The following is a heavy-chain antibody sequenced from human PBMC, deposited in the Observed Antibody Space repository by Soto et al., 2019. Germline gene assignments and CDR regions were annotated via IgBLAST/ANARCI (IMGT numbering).Heavy chain of an antibody. V-gene: IGHV4-39*01. Sequence: QLQLQESGPGLVKPSETLSLTCTVSGGSISSSRYYWGWIRQPPGKGLEWIGSIYYSGSTYYNPSLKSRVTISVDTSKNQFSLKLSSVTAADTAVYYCARHAYYDFWSGYEDKLYYFDYWGQGTLVTVSS. CDR1: GGSISSSRYY. CDR3: ARHAYYDFWSGYEDKLYYFDY. CDR2: IYYSGST. J-gene: IGHJ4*02. D-gene: IGHD3-3*01.